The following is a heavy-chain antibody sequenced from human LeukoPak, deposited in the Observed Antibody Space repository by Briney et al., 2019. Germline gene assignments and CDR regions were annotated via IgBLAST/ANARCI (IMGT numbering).Heavy chain of an antibody. V-gene: IGHV1-2*06. CDR3: AREMNYYDSSGYLSYFDS. CDR1: GYTFISYY. CDR2: INPNSGDT. D-gene: IGHD3-22*01. J-gene: IGHJ4*02. Sequence: ASVKVPCKSSGYTFISYYIHWVRQAPGQGLEWMGRINPNSGDTNYAQKFQGRVTMTRDTSINTAYMELNRLRSDDTAVYYCAREMNYYDSSGYLSYFDSWGQGTLVTVSS.